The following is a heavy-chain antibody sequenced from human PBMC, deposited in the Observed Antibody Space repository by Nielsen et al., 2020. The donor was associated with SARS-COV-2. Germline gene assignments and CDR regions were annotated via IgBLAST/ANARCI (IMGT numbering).Heavy chain of an antibody. Sequence: GSLRLSCAVYGGSFSGYYWSWIRQPPGKGLEWIGEINHSGSTNYNPSLKSRVTISVGTSKNQFSLKLSSVTAADTAVYYCARGVVVPAASMDVWGKGTTVTVSS. V-gene: IGHV4-34*01. J-gene: IGHJ6*03. CDR2: INHSGST. D-gene: IGHD2-2*01. CDR1: GGSFSGYY. CDR3: ARGVVVPAASMDV.